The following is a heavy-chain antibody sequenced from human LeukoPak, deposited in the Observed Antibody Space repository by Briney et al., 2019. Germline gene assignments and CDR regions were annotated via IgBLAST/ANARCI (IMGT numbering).Heavy chain of an antibody. D-gene: IGHD6-13*01. CDR1: GFIFSSYA. Sequence: GGSLRLSCAASGFIFSSYAMSWVRQAPGKGLEWVSTISGSGGSTYYADSVKGRFTISRDNSKNTVYLQMNSLRAEDTAVYYCAKLLAAAGTDYWGQGTWSPSPQ. J-gene: IGHJ4*02. CDR2: ISGSGGST. CDR3: AKLLAAAGTDY. V-gene: IGHV3-23*01.